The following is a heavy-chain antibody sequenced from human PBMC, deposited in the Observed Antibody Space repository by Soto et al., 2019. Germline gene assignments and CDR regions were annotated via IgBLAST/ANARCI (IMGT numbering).Heavy chain of an antibody. V-gene: IGHV4-4*02. J-gene: IGHJ4*02. Sequence: QMPLQESGPGLVKPSETLSLTCAVSSASIITEQRWTWVRQPPGKGLEWIGEIHHSGSTNNNPSLRIRVTMSVDKSKNQFSLNLNSVTAADTALYYCARSFGWYAIDHWGQGTLVIVSS. D-gene: IGHD6-19*01. CDR3: ARSFGWYAIDH. CDR1: SASIITEQR. CDR2: IHHSGST.